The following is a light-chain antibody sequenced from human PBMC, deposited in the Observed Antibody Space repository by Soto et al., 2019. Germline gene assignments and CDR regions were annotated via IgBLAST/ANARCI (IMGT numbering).Light chain of an antibody. Sequence: DIQMTQSPSSVSASVGDRVTITCRASQGISSWLAWYQHKPGKAPKLLIYVASSLQSGVPSRFSRSVSGTDFTLTISSLQPEDFATYYCQQANSFPWTFGQGTKVEIK. CDR3: QQANSFPWT. CDR2: VAS. J-gene: IGKJ1*01. V-gene: IGKV1-12*01. CDR1: QGISSW.